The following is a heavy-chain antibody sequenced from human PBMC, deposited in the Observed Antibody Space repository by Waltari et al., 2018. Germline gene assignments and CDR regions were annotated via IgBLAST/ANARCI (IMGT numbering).Heavy chain of an antibody. D-gene: IGHD1-26*01. Sequence: QVQLQESGPGLVKPSETLSLTCTVSGGSISSHYWSCIRPPPGKGLEWIGYIYYSGSTNYNPSLKSRVTISVDTSKNQFSLKLSSVTAADTAVYYCARERGIVGSRPDAFDIWGQGTMVTVSS. CDR2: IYYSGST. J-gene: IGHJ3*02. V-gene: IGHV4-59*11. CDR1: GGSISSHY. CDR3: ARERGIVGSRPDAFDI.